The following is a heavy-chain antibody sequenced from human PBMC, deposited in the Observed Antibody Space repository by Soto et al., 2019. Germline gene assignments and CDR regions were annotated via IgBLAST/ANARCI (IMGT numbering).Heavy chain of an antibody. CDR2: ISNSGST. Sequence: SETLSLTCTVSGASISSFYWSWVRQAPGKRLEWIGYISNSGSTNYNPSLKSRVTISVDTSKNQFSLNLRAVTAADTAVYYCAKESGTSIVLMVYYDDYWGQGTLVTVSS. CDR1: GASISSFY. J-gene: IGHJ4*02. D-gene: IGHD2-8*01. CDR3: AKESGTSIVLMVYYDDY. V-gene: IGHV4-59*12.